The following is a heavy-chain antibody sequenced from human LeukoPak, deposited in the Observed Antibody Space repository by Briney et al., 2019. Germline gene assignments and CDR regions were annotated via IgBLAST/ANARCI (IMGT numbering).Heavy chain of an antibody. CDR2: INLSGST. CDR1: GGSFSGYY. J-gene: IGHJ6*03. V-gene: IGHV4-34*01. CDR3: ATAHGDYDVDYYYYYYYMDV. Sequence: SETLSLTCAVCGGSFSGYYWSWIRQPPGKGLEWIGEINLSGSTNYNPSLKSRVTISVDTSKNQFSLKLSSVTAADTAVYYCATAHGDYDVDYYYYYYYMDVWGKGTTVTVSS. D-gene: IGHD4-17*01.